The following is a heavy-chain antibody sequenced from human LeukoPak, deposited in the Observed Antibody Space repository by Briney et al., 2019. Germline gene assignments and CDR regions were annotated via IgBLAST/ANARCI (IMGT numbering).Heavy chain of an antibody. CDR3: AGTRRYCSGGSCYNWFDP. V-gene: IGHV4-61*02. CDR1: GGSISSDVYY. J-gene: IGHJ5*02. D-gene: IGHD2-15*01. Sequence: SETLSLTCTVSGGSISSDVYYWSWLRQPAGKGLEWIGRIYASGSTTYNSSLKSRVTISIDTSKNQLSLKLTSVTAADAAVYYCAGTRRYCSGGSCYNWFDPWGQGTLVTVSS. CDR2: IYASGST.